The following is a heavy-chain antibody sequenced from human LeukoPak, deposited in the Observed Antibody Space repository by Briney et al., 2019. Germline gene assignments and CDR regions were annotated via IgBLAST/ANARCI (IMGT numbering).Heavy chain of an antibody. V-gene: IGHV4-61*03. CDR2: IYYSGTT. Sequence: SETLSLTCTVSGASVNSGSHYWSWFRQPPGKGLEWIGYIYYSGTTDYSPSLKSRVTISLDTSKNHFSLKLNSVTAADTAMYYCARVASGLYRDAFDVWGQGTMVTVSS. J-gene: IGHJ3*01. CDR1: GASVNSGSHY. CDR3: ARVASGLYRDAFDV. D-gene: IGHD3-16*01.